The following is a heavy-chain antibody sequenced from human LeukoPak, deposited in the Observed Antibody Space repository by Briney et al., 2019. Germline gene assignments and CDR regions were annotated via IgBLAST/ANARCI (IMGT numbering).Heavy chain of an antibody. Sequence: GGSVRLSCAASGFTFSDYYMSWIRQAPGKGLEWVSYISSSGSTIYYADSVKGRFTISRDNAKNSLYLQMNSLRAEDTAVYYCASFCSSTSCYGVNDAFDIWGQGTMVTVSS. CDR2: ISSSGSTI. J-gene: IGHJ3*02. CDR3: ASFCSSTSCYGVNDAFDI. V-gene: IGHV3-11*01. D-gene: IGHD2-2*01. CDR1: GFTFSDYY.